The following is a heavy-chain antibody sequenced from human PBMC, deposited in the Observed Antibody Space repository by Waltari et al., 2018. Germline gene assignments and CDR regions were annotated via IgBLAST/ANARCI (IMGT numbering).Heavy chain of an antibody. CDR1: GFTFSREW. CDR2: IKEDGSQR. J-gene: IGHJ4*02. V-gene: IGHV3-7*01. Sequence: EVQLVESGGGLVQPGGSLRLSCAASGFTFSREWRNWVRQAPGKGVGWVANIKEDGSQRYYVDSVKGRFTISRDNAKNSLYLQMNSLRLEDTALYYCARDHPGSAQVFDFWGQGAQVTVSS. CDR3: ARDHPGSAQVFDF. D-gene: IGHD6-6*01.